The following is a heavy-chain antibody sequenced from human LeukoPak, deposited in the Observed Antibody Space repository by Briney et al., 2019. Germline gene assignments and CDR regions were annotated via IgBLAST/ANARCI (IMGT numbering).Heavy chain of an antibody. CDR3: ARAEISPIAAAEHYYYYMDV. CDR1: GGTFSSYA. Sequence: SVKDSCKASGGTFSSYAISWVRLAPGQGLEWMGGIIPIFGTANYAQKFQGRVTITTDESTSTAYMELSSLRSEDTAVYYCARAEISPIAAAEHYYYYMDVWGKGTTVTVSS. J-gene: IGHJ6*03. D-gene: IGHD6-13*01. V-gene: IGHV1-69*05. CDR2: IIPIFGTA.